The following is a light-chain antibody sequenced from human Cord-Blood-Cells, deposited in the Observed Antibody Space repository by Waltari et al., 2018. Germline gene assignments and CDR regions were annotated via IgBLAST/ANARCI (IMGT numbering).Light chain of an antibody. V-gene: IGKV1-NL1*01. CDR1: QGISNS. Sequence: DIQMTQSPSSLPAYVGDRVTLTCRASQGISNSLAWYQQKPGKAPKLLLYAASRLESGVPSRFSGSGSGTDYTLTISSLQPEDFATYYCQQYYSTPHTFGQGTKLEIK. CDR2: AAS. CDR3: QQYYSTPHT. J-gene: IGKJ2*01.